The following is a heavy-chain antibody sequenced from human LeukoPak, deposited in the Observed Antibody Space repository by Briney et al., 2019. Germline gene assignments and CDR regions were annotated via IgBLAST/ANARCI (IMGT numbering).Heavy chain of an antibody. CDR3: ARAFHYYGSGSYYFDY. CDR1: GGSISSYY. J-gene: IGHJ4*02. CDR2: IYYSGST. Sequence: TSETLSLTCTVSGGSISSYYWSWIRQPPGKGLEWIGYIYYSGSTNYNPSLKSRVTISVDTSKNQFSLKLSSVTAADTAVYYRARAFHYYGSGSYYFDYWGQGTLVTVSS. D-gene: IGHD3-10*01. V-gene: IGHV4-59*01.